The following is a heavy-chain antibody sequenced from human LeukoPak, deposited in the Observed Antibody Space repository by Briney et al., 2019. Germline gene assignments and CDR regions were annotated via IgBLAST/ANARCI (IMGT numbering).Heavy chain of an antibody. V-gene: IGHV3-53*01. CDR2: IYSGGST. CDR1: GFTVSSNY. CDR3: ARGLLSSIVGAIDY. Sequence: PGGSLRLSCAASGFTVSSNYMSWVRQAPGKGLEWVSVIYSGGSTYYADSVKGRFTISRDNSKNTLYLQMNSLRAEDTAVYYCARGLLSSIVGAIDYWGQGTLVTVSS. J-gene: IGHJ4*02. D-gene: IGHD1-26*01.